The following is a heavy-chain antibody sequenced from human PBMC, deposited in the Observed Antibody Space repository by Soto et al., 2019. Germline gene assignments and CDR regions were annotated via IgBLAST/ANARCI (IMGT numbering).Heavy chain of an antibody. CDR3: ARVVDYYDPYYYYGMDV. J-gene: IGHJ6*02. V-gene: IGHV3-21*01. Sequence: EVPLVESGGGLVKPGGSLRLSCAASEFTFSTYSMNWVRQAPGKGLEWVSSISSSSSYIYYADSVKGRFTISRDNAKTSLYVQMNSLRAEDTAVYYCARVVDYYDPYYYYGMDVWGQGTTVTVSS. D-gene: IGHD3-22*01. CDR2: ISSSSSYI. CDR1: EFTFSTYS.